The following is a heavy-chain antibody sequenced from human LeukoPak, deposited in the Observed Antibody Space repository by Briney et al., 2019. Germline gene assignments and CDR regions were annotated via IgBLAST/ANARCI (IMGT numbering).Heavy chain of an antibody. CDR2: INHSGST. CDR3: ARDGKRVVPAARRFDP. J-gene: IGHJ5*02. D-gene: IGHD2-2*01. Sequence: SETLSLTCAVYGGSFSGYYWSWIRQPPGKGLEWIGEINHSGSTNYNPSLKSRVTISVDAPKNQFSLKLSSVTAADTAVYYCARDGKRVVPAARRFDPWGQGTLVTVSS. CDR1: GGSFSGYY. V-gene: IGHV4-34*01.